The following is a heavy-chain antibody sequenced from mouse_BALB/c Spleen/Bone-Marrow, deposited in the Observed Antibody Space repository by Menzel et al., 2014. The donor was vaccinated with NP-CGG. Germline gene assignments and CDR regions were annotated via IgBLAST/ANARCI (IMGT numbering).Heavy chain of an antibody. Sequence: EVHLVESGGGLVQPGGSRKLSCAASGFTFSSFGMHWVRQAPEKGLEWVAYISSGSSTIYYADTVMGRFTISRDNHKNTLFLQMTSLRSEDTAMYYCARSGSSSGYFDYWGQGTTLTVSS. D-gene: IGHD1-1*01. J-gene: IGHJ2*01. CDR1: GFTFSSFG. CDR3: ARSGSSSGYFDY. V-gene: IGHV5-17*02. CDR2: ISSGSSTI.